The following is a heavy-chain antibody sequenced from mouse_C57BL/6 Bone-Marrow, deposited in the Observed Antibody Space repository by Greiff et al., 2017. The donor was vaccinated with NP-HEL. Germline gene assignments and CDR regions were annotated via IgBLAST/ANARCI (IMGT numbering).Heavy chain of an antibody. V-gene: IGHV5-16*01. Sequence: DVKLVESEGGLVQPGSSMKLSCTASGFTFSDYYMAWVRQVPEKGLEWVANINYDGSSTYYLDSLKSRFIISRDNAKNILYLQMSSLKSEDTATYYCARANWGAWFAYWGQGTLVTVSA. CDR2: INYDGSST. D-gene: IGHD4-1*01. CDR1: GFTFSDYY. CDR3: ARANWGAWFAY. J-gene: IGHJ3*01.